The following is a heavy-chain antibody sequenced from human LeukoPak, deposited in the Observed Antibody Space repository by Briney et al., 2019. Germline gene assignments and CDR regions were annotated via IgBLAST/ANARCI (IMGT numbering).Heavy chain of an antibody. CDR1: GFSVSSNY. CDR2: IYTGDRR. V-gene: IGHV3-66*02. J-gene: IGHJ3*02. D-gene: IGHD5-24*01. CDR3: ARQRDGYNSDPFDI. Sequence: HPGGSLRLSCAASGFSVSSNYMSWVRQAPGKGLEWVSVIYTGDRRDYADPVKGRFTVSRDNSKNTVYLQMNSLKTEDTALYYCARQRDGYNSDPFDIWGQGTMVTVFS.